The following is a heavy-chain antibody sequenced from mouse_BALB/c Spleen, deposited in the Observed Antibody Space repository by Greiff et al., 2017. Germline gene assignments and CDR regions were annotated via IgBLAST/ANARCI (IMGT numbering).Heavy chain of an antibody. CDR1: GFNIKDYY. J-gene: IGHJ3*01. CDR3: ARVYYGSSYKFAY. CDR2: IDPENGNT. V-gene: IGHV14-1*02. D-gene: IGHD1-1*01. Sequence: EVQLVESGAELVRPGALVKLSCKASGFNIKDYYMHWVKQRPEQGLEWIGWIDPENGNTIYDPKFQGKASITADTSSNTAYLQLSSLTSEDTAVYYCARVYYGSSYKFAYWGQGTLVTVSA.